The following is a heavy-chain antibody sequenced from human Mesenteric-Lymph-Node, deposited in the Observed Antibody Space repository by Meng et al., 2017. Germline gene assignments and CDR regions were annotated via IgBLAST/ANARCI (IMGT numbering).Heavy chain of an antibody. CDR3: ARDKHIVVVTAIGWFDP. Sequence: VRIVGSGGGCVQPGGFVRLSCAASGFTFSSYWMSWVRQAPGKGLEWVANIKQDGSEKYYVDSVKGRFTISRDNAKNSLYLQMNSLRAEDTAVYYCARDKHIVVVTAIGWFDPWGQGTLVTVSS. V-gene: IGHV3-7*01. CDR2: IKQDGSEK. CDR1: GFTFSSYW. D-gene: IGHD2-21*02. J-gene: IGHJ5*02.